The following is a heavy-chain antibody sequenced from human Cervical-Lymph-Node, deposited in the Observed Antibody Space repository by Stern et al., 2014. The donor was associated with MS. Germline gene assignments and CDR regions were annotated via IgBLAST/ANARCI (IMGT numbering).Heavy chain of an antibody. CDR2: IYWDDDK. Sequence: QVTLKESGPTLVKPTQTVTLTCTLSGFSVATAGVGVGWFRQPPGKALEWLALIYWDDDKLYSPSLKNRLTSIKDTSKNQVVLTMTNVDPVDTATYYCAHSRVKYCRGGTCYSSLFDYWGQGTLVTVSS. CDR1: GFSVATAGVG. D-gene: IGHD2-15*01. J-gene: IGHJ4*02. CDR3: AHSRVKYCRGGTCYSSLFDY. V-gene: IGHV2-5*02.